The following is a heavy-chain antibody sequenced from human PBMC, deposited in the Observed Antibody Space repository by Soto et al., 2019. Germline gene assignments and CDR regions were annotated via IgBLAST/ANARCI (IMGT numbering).Heavy chain of an antibody. V-gene: IGHV3-53*01. CDR2: IYSGGST. J-gene: IGHJ5*02. D-gene: IGHD3-10*01. Sequence: GGSLRLSCAASGLSVSSYYMSWVRQAPGKGLEWVSVIYSGGSTYYADSVKGRFTISRDNSKNTLYLQMNSLRVEDTAVYYCATLGSGTIRTWSDPWGQGTLVTVSS. CDR3: ATLGSGTIRTWSDP. CDR1: GLSVSSYY.